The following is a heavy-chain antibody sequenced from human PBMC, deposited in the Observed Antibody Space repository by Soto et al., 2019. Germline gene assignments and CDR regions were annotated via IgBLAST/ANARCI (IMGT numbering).Heavy chain of an antibody. CDR3: ARGRASGYDPLYYYYYMDV. CDR2: MNPNSGNT. D-gene: IGHD5-12*01. CDR1: GYTFTSYD. Sequence: QVQLVQSGAEVKKPGASVKVSCKASGYTFTSYDINWVRQATGQGLEWMGWMNPNSGNTGYAQKFQGRVTMTRNTAISTAYMELSSLRSEDTAVYYCARGRASGYDPLYYYYYMDVWGKGPTVTVSS. J-gene: IGHJ6*03. V-gene: IGHV1-8*01.